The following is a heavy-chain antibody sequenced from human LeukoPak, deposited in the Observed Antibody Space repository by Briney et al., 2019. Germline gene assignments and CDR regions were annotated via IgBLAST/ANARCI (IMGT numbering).Heavy chain of an antibody. CDR2: INHSGST. J-gene: IGHJ4*02. D-gene: IGHD2-21*01. Sequence: PSETLSLTCTVSGYSISSGYYWSWIRQPPGKGLEWIGEINHSGSTNYNPSLKSRVTISVDTSKNQFSLKLSSVTAADTAVYYCARLSWFRGGGDNWGQGTLVTVSS. CDR3: ARLSWFRGGGDN. CDR1: GYSISSGYY. V-gene: IGHV4-38-2*02.